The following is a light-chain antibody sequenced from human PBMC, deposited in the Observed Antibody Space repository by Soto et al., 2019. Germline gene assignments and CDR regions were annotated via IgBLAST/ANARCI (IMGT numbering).Light chain of an antibody. CDR1: SSDVGGYNY. CDR3: SSYTSSSTLDV. V-gene: IGLV2-14*01. Sequence: QSALTQPASVSGSPGQSITISCTGTSSDVGGYNYVSWYQQHPGKAPKLMIYDVSVRPSGVSNRFSGSKSGNTASLTISGLQVEDEADYYCSSYTSSSTLDVFGIGTKLTVL. CDR2: DVS. J-gene: IGLJ1*01.